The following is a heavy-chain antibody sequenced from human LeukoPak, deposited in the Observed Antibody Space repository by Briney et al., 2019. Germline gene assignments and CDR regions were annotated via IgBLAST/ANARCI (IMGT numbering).Heavy chain of an antibody. V-gene: IGHV3-48*03. D-gene: IGHD4-23*01. CDR3: ARGPTHYGGNSESDY. CDR2: ISTSGTII. CDR1: GFTLSGYE. J-gene: IGHJ4*02. Sequence: GGSLRLSCAASGFTLSGYEMNWVRQAPGKGLEWVSYISTSGTIIYYADSVKGRFTVSRDNAKNSLYLQMNSLRAEDTAVYYCARGPTHYGGNSESDYWGQGTLVTVSS.